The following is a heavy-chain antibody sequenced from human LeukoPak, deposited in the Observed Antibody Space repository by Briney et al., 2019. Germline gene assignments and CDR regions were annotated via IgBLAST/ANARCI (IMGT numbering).Heavy chain of an antibody. J-gene: IGHJ4*02. D-gene: IGHD5-18*01. CDR1: GGTFSSYT. V-gene: IGHV1-69*13. CDR2: IIPIFGTA. Sequence: SVKVSCKASGGTFSSYTISWVRQAPGQGLEWMGGIIPIFGTANYAQKFQGRVTITADESTSTAYMELSSLRSEDTAVYYCARGGHALSGDTAMAPSGGWGQGTLVTVSS. CDR3: ARGGHALSGDTAMAPSGG.